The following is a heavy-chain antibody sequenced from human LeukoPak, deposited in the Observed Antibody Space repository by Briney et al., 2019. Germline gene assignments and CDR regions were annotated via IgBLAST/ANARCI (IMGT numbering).Heavy chain of an antibody. D-gene: IGHD1-1*01. Sequence: SGTLSLTCTVSGGSISSGGYYWRWIRQPLGKGLEWIGYIYHSGSTYYNPSLKSRVTISVDRSKNQFSLKLSSVTAADTAVYYCASSTTYYFGYWGQGTLVTVSS. J-gene: IGHJ4*02. CDR2: IYHSGST. V-gene: IGHV4-30-2*01. CDR3: ASSTTYYFGY. CDR1: GGSISSGGYY.